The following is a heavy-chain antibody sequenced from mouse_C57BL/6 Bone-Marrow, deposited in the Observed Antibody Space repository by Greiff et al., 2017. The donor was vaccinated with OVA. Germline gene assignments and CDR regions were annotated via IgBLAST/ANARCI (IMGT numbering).Heavy chain of an antibody. Sequence: EVKLMESGPELVKPGASVKISCKASGYSFTGYYMNWVKQSPEKSLEWIGEINPSTGGTTYNQKFKAKATLTVDKSSSTAYMQLKSLTSEDSAVXYCERGRGIYYCGSSYVPGYAYWGQGTLVTVAA. J-gene: IGHJ3*01. V-gene: IGHV1-42*01. CDR2: INPSTGGT. D-gene: IGHD1-1*01. CDR3: ERGRGIYYCGSSYVPGYAY. CDR1: GYSFTGYY.